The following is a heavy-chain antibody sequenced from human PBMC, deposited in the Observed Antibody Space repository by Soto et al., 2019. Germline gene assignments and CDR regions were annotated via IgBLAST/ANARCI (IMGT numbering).Heavy chain of an antibody. CDR1: GYTFTSYG. V-gene: IGHV1-18*01. CDR3: ARDLLSLGYCSSTSCYLWFDP. CDR2: ISAYNGNT. J-gene: IGHJ5*02. Sequence: GSSVKVSCKASGYTFTSYGISWVRQAPGQGLEWMGWISAYNGNTNYAQKLQGRVTMTTDTSTSTAYMELRSLRSDDTAVYYCARDLLSLGYCSSTSCYLWFDPWG. D-gene: IGHD2-2*01.